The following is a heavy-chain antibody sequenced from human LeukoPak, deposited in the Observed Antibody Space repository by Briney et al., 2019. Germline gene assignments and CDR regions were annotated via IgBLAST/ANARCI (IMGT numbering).Heavy chain of an antibody. CDR1: GFTFSSYA. D-gene: IGHD3-16*01. CDR2: ISGSGGST. Sequence: TGGSLRLSCAASGFTFSSYAMSWLRQAPGKGLEWVSAISGSGGSTYYADSVKGRFTISRDNSKNTLYLQMNSLRAEDTAVYYCAKSTNQYYDYVLNGFDIWGQGTMVTVSS. J-gene: IGHJ3*02. V-gene: IGHV3-23*01. CDR3: AKSTNQYYDYVLNGFDI.